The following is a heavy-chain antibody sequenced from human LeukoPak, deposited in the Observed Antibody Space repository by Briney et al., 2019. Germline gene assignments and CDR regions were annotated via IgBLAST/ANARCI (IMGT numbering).Heavy chain of an antibody. Sequence: SETLSLTCTVSGGSINSYYWSWIRQPPGKGLEWIGYIYYSGSTNYNPSLKSRVTISLDTSNNQFSLKLSSVTAAGTAVYYCARDTSGYRRGSFDYWGQGTLVTVSS. CDR3: ARDTSGYRRGSFDY. J-gene: IGHJ4*02. CDR1: GGSINSYY. D-gene: IGHD3-22*01. CDR2: IYYSGST. V-gene: IGHV4-59*01.